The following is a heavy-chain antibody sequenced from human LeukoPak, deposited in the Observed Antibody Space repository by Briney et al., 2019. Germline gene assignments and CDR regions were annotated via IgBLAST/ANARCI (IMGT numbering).Heavy chain of an antibody. D-gene: IGHD5-24*01. V-gene: IGHV3-43*02. CDR3: ARERAMAY. J-gene: IGHJ4*02. CDR2: ISGDGGST. CDR1: GFTFDGHV. Sequence: PGGSLRLSCAASGFTFDGHVIHWVRQAPGKGLEWVSLISGDGGSTYFADSVKGRFTISRDNSKNSVYLQMNSLRDEDTAVYYCARERAMAYWGQGTLVTVSS.